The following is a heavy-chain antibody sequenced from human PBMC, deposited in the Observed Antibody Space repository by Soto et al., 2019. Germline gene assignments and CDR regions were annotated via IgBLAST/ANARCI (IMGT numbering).Heavy chain of an antibody. CDR1: GFTVSSNY. CDR2: IYSGGST. D-gene: IGHD2-15*01. J-gene: IGHJ4*02. CDR3: ARGAGGWGYCSGGSCLVFDY. V-gene: IGHV3-66*01. Sequence: GGSLRLSCAASGFTVSSNYMSWVRQAPGKGLEWVSVIYSGGSTYYADSVKGRFTISRDNSKNTLYLQMNSLRAEDTAVYYWARGAGGWGYCSGGSCLVFDYWGQGTLVTVSS.